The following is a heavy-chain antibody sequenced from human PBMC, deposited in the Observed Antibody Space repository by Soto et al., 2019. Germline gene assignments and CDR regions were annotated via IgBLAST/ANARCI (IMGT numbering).Heavy chain of an antibody. J-gene: IGHJ4*02. D-gene: IGHD3-3*01. CDR1: GFTFSSYA. CDR3: AKEGYYDFWSGYYDPVGYFDY. V-gene: IGHV3-23*01. CDR2: ISGSGGST. Sequence: EVQLLESGGGLVQPGGSLRLSCAASGFTFSSYAMSWVRQAPGKGLEWVSAISGSGGSTYYADSVKGRFTISRDNSKNTLYLQLNSLRDEDTAVYYCAKEGYYDFWSGYYDPVGYFDYWGQGTLVTVSS.